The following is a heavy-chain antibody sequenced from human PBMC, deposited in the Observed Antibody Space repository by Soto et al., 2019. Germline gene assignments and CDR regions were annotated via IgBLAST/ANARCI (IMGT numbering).Heavy chain of an antibody. CDR3: ARQWLDSYYFDY. CDR2: ISSNGGST. V-gene: IGHV3-64*01. J-gene: IGHJ4*02. Sequence: EVQLVESGGGLVQPGGSLGLSCAASGFTFSSYAMHWVRHAPGKGLEYVSAISSNGGSTYYANSVKGRFTISRDNSKNTLYLQMGSLRAEDMAVYYCARQWLDSYYFDYWGQGTLVTVSS. D-gene: IGHD6-19*01. CDR1: GFTFSSYA.